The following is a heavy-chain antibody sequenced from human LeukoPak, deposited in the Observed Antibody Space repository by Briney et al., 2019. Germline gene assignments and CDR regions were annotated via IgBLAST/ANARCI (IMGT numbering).Heavy chain of an antibody. Sequence: SVKVSCKASGGTFSSYAINWVRQAPGQGLEWMGGVIPIFGTANYAQKFQGRVTITADESTSTAYMELSSLRSEDTAVYYCARGPQGYSVDYWGQGTLVTVSS. D-gene: IGHD2-21*01. CDR1: GGTFSSYA. CDR3: ARGPQGYSVDY. CDR2: VIPIFGTA. J-gene: IGHJ4*02. V-gene: IGHV1-69*13.